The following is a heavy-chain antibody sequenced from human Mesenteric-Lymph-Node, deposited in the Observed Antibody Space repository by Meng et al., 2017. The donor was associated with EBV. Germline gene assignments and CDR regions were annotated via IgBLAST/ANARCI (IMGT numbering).Heavy chain of an antibody. CDR2: INPSDGST. CDR3: ARGRRYFPDY. D-gene: IGHD3-9*01. CDR1: GYTFTSYG. Sequence: QVQLVQSGAEVKKPGASVRVSCKASGYTFTSYGISWVRQAPGQGLEWMGIINPSDGSTTYAQKFQGRVSMTRDTSTSTVFMEVSSLRSEDTAVFYCARGRRYFPDYWGQGTLVTVSS. J-gene: IGHJ4*02. V-gene: IGHV1-46*01.